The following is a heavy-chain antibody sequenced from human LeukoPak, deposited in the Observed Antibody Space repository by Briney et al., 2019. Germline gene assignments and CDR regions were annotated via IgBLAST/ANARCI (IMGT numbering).Heavy chain of an antibody. D-gene: IGHD2-2*02. J-gene: IGHJ4*02. Sequence: SETLSLTCTVSGGSISSFYWNWIRQPPGKGLEWIGYIYYSGSTNYNPSLKSRVTISVDTSKNQFSLKLSSVTAADTAVYYCARVGSQLLYYFDYWGQGTLVTVSS. CDR1: GGSISSFY. V-gene: IGHV4-59*01. CDR2: IYYSGST. CDR3: ARVGSQLLYYFDY.